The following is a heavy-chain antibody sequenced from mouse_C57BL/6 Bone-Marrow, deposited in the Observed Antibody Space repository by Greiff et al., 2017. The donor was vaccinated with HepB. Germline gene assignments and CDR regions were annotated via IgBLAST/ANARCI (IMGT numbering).Heavy chain of an antibody. CDR1: GYTFTSYG. D-gene: IGHD1-1*01. CDR3: ARSRTTVVAPFAY. CDR2: IYPRSGNT. Sequence: QVQLQQSGAELARPGASVKLSCTASGYTFTSYGISWVKQRTGQGLEWIGEIYPRSGNTYYNEKFKGKATLTADKSSSTAYMELRSLTSEDSAVYFCARSRTTVVAPFAYWGQGTLVTVSA. V-gene: IGHV1-81*01. J-gene: IGHJ3*01.